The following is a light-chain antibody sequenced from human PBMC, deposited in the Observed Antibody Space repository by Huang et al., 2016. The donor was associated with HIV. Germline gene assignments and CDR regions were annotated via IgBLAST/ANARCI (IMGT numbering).Light chain of an antibody. CDR2: GAS. V-gene: IGKV1-39*01. CDR3: QQSYHSPSPS. J-gene: IGKJ4*01. CDR1: QNILRF. Sequence: IQMAQSPPSLAGFIGDRVTISCRASQNILRFVNWYQHKPGKAPKLLVYGASSLQSYVPSRFSGSGSGTDFTLTINDLQPEDSATYYCQQSYHSPSPSFGGGTKVQI.